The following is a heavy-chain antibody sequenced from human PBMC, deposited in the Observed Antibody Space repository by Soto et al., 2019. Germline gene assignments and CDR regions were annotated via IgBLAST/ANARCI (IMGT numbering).Heavy chain of an antibody. D-gene: IGHD6-13*01. CDR2: ISGSGGST. J-gene: IGHJ3*02. CDR3: AKDLGSWLDAFDI. V-gene: IGHV3-23*01. Sequence: PGGSLRLSCAASGFTFSSYAMSWVRQAPGKGLEWVSAISGSGGSTYYADSVKGRFTISRDNSKNTLYLQMNSLRADDTAVYYCAKDLGSWLDAFDIWGQGTMVTVSS. CDR1: GFTFSSYA.